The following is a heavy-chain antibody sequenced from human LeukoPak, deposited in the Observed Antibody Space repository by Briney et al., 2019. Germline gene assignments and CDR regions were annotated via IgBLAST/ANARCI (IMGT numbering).Heavy chain of an antibody. CDR3: VKDSPPRYSGSPPAY. V-gene: IGHV3-7*03. CDR1: GFTFSSYW. J-gene: IGHJ4*02. Sequence: GGSLSLSCAASGFTFSSYWMSWVRQAPGKGLEWVANINKDGGEKYYVDSVKGRFTISRDNAKNSLYLQMNSLRADDTAVYYCVKDSPPRYSGSPPAYWGQGTLVTVSS. CDR2: INKDGGEK. D-gene: IGHD1-26*01.